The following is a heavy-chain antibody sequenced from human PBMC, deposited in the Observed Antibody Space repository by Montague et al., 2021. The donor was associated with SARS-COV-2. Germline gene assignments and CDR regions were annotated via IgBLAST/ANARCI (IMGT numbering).Heavy chain of an antibody. V-gene: IGHV3-30-3*01. CDR3: ARGDPSFDAFDI. CDR2: ISYDGSNK. CDR1: GFPFCSYA. Sequence: SLRLSCAASGFPFCSYAMHWVRQAPGKGLEWVAVISYDGSNKYYADSVKGRFTISRDNSKNTLYLQMNSLRAEDTAVYYCARGDPSFDAFDIWGQGTMVTVSS. J-gene: IGHJ3*02.